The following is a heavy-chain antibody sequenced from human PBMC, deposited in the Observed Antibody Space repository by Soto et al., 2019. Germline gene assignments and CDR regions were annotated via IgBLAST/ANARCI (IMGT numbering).Heavy chain of an antibody. CDR3: ARGRGLLLWFGELSHYFDY. Sequence: ASVKVSCKASGYTFTSYDINWVRQATGQGLEWMGWMNPNSGNTGYAQKFQGRVTMTRNTSISTAYMELSSLRSEDTAVYYCARGRGLLLWFGELSHYFDYWGQGTLVTVSS. J-gene: IGHJ4*02. CDR1: GYTFTSYD. V-gene: IGHV1-8*01. CDR2: MNPNSGNT. D-gene: IGHD3-10*01.